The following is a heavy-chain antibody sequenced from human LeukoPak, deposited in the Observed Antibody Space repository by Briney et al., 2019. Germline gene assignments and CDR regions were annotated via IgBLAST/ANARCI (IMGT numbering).Heavy chain of an antibody. CDR3: ARQGFSSTDAFDI. D-gene: IGHD6-13*01. V-gene: IGHV1-69*05. CDR1: GGTFSSYA. J-gene: IGHJ3*02. Sequence: ASVKVSCKASGGTFSSYAISWVRQAPGQGLEWMGGIIPIFGTANYAQKFQGRVTITRNTSISTAYMELSSLRSEDTAVYYCARQGFSSTDAFDIWGRGTMVTVSS. CDR2: IIPIFGTA.